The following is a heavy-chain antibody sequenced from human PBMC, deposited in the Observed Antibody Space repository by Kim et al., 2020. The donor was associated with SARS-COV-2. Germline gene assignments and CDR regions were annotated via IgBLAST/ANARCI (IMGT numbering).Heavy chain of an antibody. CDR1: GFTFSDYY. CDR2: ISGNGRTT. Sequence: GGSLRLSCAASGFTFSDYYMSWIRQPPGKGLEWFSYISGNGRTTYHADSVKGRFTISRDNAKNTLYLQMSSLSPEDTAVYYCARDYHPSDYWGQGTLVTVSS. J-gene: IGHJ4*02. CDR3: ARDYHPSDY. V-gene: IGHV3-11*01. D-gene: IGHD2-2*01.